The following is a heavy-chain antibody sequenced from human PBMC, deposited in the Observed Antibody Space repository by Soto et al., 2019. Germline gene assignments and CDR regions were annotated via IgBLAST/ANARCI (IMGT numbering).Heavy chain of an antibody. CDR3: ARSVEGWQKLDN. J-gene: IGHJ4*01. D-gene: IGHD2-2*01. CDR2: VNPKIGGT. Sequence: QVQLVQSGAEVREPGASVKVSCKTSGYTFTAYDIHWVRQAPGQGLEWMGWVNPKIGGTEYSRKFRARVTMRSDTSSSTAYMEVGRLTSDDTAVYDSARSVEGWQKLDNWGHGKLVTVSS. V-gene: IGHV1-2*02. CDR1: GYTFTAYD.